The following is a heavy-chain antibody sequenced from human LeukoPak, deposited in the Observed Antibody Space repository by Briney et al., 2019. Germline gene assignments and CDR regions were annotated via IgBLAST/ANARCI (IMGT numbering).Heavy chain of an antibody. CDR2: INPNGGRT. Sequence: GASVKVSCKASENTFTNYYMHWVRQAPGQGLEWLGLINPNGGRTSYAQNFQGRVTMTRDTSTTTVYLELSSLRSEDTAVYYCARGEGVMVRGVIMKADAFDIWGQGTMVTVSS. CDR1: ENTFTNYY. J-gene: IGHJ3*02. V-gene: IGHV1-46*01. CDR3: ARGEGVMVRGVIMKADAFDI. D-gene: IGHD3-10*01.